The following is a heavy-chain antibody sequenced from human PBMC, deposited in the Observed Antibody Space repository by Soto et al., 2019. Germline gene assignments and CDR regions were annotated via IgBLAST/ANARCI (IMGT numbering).Heavy chain of an antibody. D-gene: IGHD6-13*01. V-gene: IGHV3-9*01. CDR1: GFTFDDYA. CDR3: AKASKQQLPSYGMDV. CDR2: ISWNSGSI. Sequence: GGSLRLSCAASGFTFDDYAMHWVRQAPGKGLEWVSGISWNSGSIGYADSVKGRFTISRDNAKNSLYLQMNSLRAEDTALYYCAKASKQQLPSYGMDVWGQGTTVTVSS. J-gene: IGHJ6*02.